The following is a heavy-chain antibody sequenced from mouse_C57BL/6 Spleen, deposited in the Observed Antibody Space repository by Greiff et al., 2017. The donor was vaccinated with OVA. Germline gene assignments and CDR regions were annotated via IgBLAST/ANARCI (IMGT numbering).Heavy chain of an antibody. CDR1: GYTFTSYW. J-gene: IGHJ3*01. V-gene: IGHV1-61*01. Sequence: QVQLQQSGAELVRPGSSVKLSCKASGYTFTSYWMDWVKQRPGQGLEWIGNIYPSDSETHYNQKFKDKATLTVDKSSSTAYMQLSSLTSEDSAVYYCARKDYSNSWFAYWGQGTLVTVSA. D-gene: IGHD2-5*01. CDR2: IYPSDSET. CDR3: ARKDYSNSWFAY.